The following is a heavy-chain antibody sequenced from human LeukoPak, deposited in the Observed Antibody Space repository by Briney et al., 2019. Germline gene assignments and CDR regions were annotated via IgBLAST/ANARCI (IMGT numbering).Heavy chain of an antibody. CDR2: INHSGST. Sequence: PSETLSLTCSVSGVSISSDYWSWIRQPPGKGLEWIGEINHSGSTNYNPSLKSRVTISVDTSKNQFSLKLSSVTAADTAVYYCARARPRYCSSTSCRPLMDVWGQGTTVTVSS. D-gene: IGHD2-2*01. CDR1: GVSISSDY. J-gene: IGHJ6*02. CDR3: ARARPRYCSSTSCRPLMDV. V-gene: IGHV4-34*01.